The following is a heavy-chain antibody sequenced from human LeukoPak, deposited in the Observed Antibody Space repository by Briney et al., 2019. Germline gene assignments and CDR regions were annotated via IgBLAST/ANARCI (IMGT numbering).Heavy chain of an antibody. Sequence: GGSLRLSCAASGFTLSSYGMHWVRQAPGKGLEWVALIQYDGSNKYYADSVKGRFTISRDNSKNTLYLQMNSLRAEDTAVYYCAKEDYYDSSGYYGVFDYWGQGTLVTVSS. CDR1: GFTLSSYG. D-gene: IGHD3-22*01. J-gene: IGHJ4*02. CDR2: IQYDGSNK. V-gene: IGHV3-30*02. CDR3: AKEDYYDSSGYYGVFDY.